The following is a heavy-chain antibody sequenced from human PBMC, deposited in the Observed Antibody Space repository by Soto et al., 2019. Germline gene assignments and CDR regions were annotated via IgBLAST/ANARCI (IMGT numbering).Heavy chain of an antibody. V-gene: IGHV4-4*02. Sequence: QVQLQESGPGLVKPSGTLSLTCAVSGVSIGSHDWWTWVRQPPGKGREGIGESHQSGNTNYNSSLESRVTISLDKSKNHFSLQLSSVTVADTAVYYCATRDTGRVYWGQGTLVTVSS. D-gene: IGHD5-18*01. CDR3: ATRDTGRVY. J-gene: IGHJ4*02. CDR2: SHQSGNT. CDR1: GVSIGSHDW.